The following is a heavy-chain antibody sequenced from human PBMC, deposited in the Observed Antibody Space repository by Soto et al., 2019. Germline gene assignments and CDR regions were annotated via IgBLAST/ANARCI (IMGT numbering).Heavy chain of an antibody. CDR3: AKIQFPGIAAQYDY. V-gene: IGHV1-24*01. D-gene: IGHD6-13*01. Sequence: ASVKVSCKVSRYTLTELSMHWVRQAPGKGLEWMGGFDPEDGETIYAQKFQGRVTMTEDTSTDTAYMELSSLRAEDTAVYYCAKIQFPGIAAQYDYWGQGTLVTVSS. CDR2: FDPEDGET. CDR1: RYTLTELS. J-gene: IGHJ4*02.